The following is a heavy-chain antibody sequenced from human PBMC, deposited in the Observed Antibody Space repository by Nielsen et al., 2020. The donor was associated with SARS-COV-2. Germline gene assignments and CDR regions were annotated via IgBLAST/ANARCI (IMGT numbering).Heavy chain of an antibody. J-gene: IGHJ6*02. CDR3: VKGDYGDYYYYGMDV. D-gene: IGHD4-17*01. CDR2: ISSNGGST. V-gene: IGHV3-64D*06. Sequence: GGSLRLSCAASGFTFSSYAMHWVRQAPGKGLEYVSAISSNGGSTYYADSVKGRFTISRDNSKNTLYLQMSSLRAEDTAVYYCVKGDYGDYYYYGMDVWGQGTTVTVSS. CDR1: GFTFSSYA.